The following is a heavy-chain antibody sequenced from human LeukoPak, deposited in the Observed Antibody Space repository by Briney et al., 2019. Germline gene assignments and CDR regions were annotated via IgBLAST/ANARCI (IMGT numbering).Heavy chain of an antibody. CDR3: ARDPDSGDAYNWFDP. D-gene: IGHD4-17*01. CDR2: INQYGTEK. CDR1: GFSFSDYW. J-gene: IGHJ5*02. V-gene: IGHV3-7*01. Sequence: GGSLRLSCVASGFSFSDYWVSWVRQTPGKGLEWLANINQYGTEKYYADSMKGRFTISRDNAKNSLYLQMNSLRVEDSGVYYCARDPDSGDAYNWFDPWGQGTQVTVS.